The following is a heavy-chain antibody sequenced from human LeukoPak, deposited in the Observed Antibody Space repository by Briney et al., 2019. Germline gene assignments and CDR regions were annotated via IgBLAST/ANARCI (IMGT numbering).Heavy chain of an antibody. D-gene: IGHD3-3*01. J-gene: IGHJ3*02. CDR1: GFTFSSYG. Sequence: PGGSLRLSCAASGFTFSSYGMHWVRQAPGKGLEWVAVIWYDGSNKYYADSVKGRFTISRDNSKNTLSLQMNSLRAEDTAVYYCARDNLRLYAFDIWGQGTMVTVSS. CDR3: ARDNLRLYAFDI. CDR2: IWYDGSNK. V-gene: IGHV3-33*01.